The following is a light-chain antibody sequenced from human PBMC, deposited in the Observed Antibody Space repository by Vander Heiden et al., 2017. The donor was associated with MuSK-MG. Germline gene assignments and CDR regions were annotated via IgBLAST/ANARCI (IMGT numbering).Light chain of an antibody. CDR3: HQYYTYSLT. CDR1: QSVSSC. J-gene: IGKJ1*01. Sequence: DIQLTRPHSNLSASTGDRVTITCRTSQSVSSCLAWYQQIPGKAPKLLIYEASTLQSGVSSRFSGSGSGTEFTLTIDSLQPDDFATYYCHQYYTYSLTFGQGTKVDVK. CDR2: EAS. V-gene: IGKV1-5*01.